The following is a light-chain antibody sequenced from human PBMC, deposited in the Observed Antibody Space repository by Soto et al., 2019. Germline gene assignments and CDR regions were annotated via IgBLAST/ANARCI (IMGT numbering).Light chain of an antibody. J-gene: IGKJ5*01. CDR3: QRCDNARRIT. Sequence: IQMTQYPSTLSASVGDTVTVTCRASQSVSGWLAWYQQKPGKAPKLLIYAASTLQSGVPSRFSGSGSGTDFTLTIRSLQTEDVATYYCQRCDNARRITFGQGTRLEIK. V-gene: IGKV1-27*01. CDR1: QSVSGW. CDR2: AAS.